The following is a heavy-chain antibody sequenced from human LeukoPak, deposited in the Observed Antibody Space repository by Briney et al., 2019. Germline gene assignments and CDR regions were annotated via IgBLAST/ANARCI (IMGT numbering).Heavy chain of an antibody. V-gene: IGHV3-30*02. CDR1: GFIFSTYG. D-gene: IGHD3-22*01. CDR2: IRNDGSDK. Sequence: GGSLRLSCAASGFIFSTYGMHWVRQAPGKGLEWVAFIRNDGSDKYYAVSVKGRFTISRDNSKNTLYLQMNSLRAEDTAVYYCARDLGQYYDTSDNWFDPWGQGTLVTVSS. CDR3: ARDLGQYYDTSDNWFDP. J-gene: IGHJ5*02.